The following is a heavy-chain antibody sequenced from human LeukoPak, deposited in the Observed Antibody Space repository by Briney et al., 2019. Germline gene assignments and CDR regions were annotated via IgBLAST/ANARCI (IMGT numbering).Heavy chain of an antibody. V-gene: IGHV4-39*07. D-gene: IGHD5-12*01. CDR2: IYHSGST. CDR1: GGSIASSSYY. J-gene: IGHJ4*02. Sequence: SETLSLTCSVSGGSIASSSYYWGWIRQPPGKGLEWIGSIYHSGSTYYNPSLKSRVTISVDTSKNQFSLKLSSVTAADTAVYYCARGLSGYASGVDYWGQGTLVTVSS. CDR3: ARGLSGYASGVDY.